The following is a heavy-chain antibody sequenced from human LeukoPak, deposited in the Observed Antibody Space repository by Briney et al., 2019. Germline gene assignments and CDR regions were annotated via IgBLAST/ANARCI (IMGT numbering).Heavy chain of an antibody. CDR1: GGSISSYY. D-gene: IGHD3-9*01. V-gene: IGHV4-59*01. CDR2: IYYSGST. Sequence: SETLSLTCTVSGGSISSYYWSWIRQPPGKGLEWIGYIYYSGSTNYNPSLKSRVTISVDTSKNQFSLKLSSVTAADTAVYCCARDLVAGWFDPWGQGTLVTVSS. J-gene: IGHJ5*02. CDR3: ARDLVAGWFDP.